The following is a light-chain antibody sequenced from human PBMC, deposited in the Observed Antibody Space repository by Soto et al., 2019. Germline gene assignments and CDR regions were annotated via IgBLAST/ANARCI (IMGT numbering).Light chain of an antibody. Sequence: VLTQPPSASGTPGQRVTISCSGSSKNIGSNYVYWYQQLPGTAPKLLIYRNNQRPSGVPDRFSGSKSGTSASLAISGLRSEDEADYYCAAWDDSLSGQVFGTGTKVTVL. CDR3: AAWDDSLSGQV. V-gene: IGLV1-47*01. J-gene: IGLJ1*01. CDR2: RNN. CDR1: SKNIGSNY.